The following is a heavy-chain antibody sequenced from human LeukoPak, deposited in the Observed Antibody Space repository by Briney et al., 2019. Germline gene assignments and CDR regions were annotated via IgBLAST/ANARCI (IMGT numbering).Heavy chain of an antibody. D-gene: IGHD3-22*01. CDR2: IWNDGSNK. CDR1: GFTFSSYG. J-gene: IGHJ4*02. Sequence: PGGSLRLSCAASGFTFSSYGMHWVRQAPGKGLEWVAVIWNDGSNKYYADSVKGRFTISKDNSKNTLYLQMNSLRAEDTAVYYCAKGNDIGGYYYPHFDYWGQGTLVTVSS. CDR3: AKGNDIGGYYYPHFDY. V-gene: IGHV3-30*02.